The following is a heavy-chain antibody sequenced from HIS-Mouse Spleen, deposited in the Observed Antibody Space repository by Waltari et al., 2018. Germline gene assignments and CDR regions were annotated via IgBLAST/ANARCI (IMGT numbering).Heavy chain of an antibody. CDR1: GGSISSSSYY. D-gene: IGHD6-13*01. V-gene: IGHV4-39*07. CDR3: AREIPYSSSWYDWYFDL. Sequence: QLQLQESGPGLVKPSETLSLTCTVSGGSISSSSYYWGWIRQPPGKGLEWLGSIYYRGRTYSTPSLKSRVTISVDTSKNQVSLKLSSVTAADTAVYYCAREIPYSSSWYDWYFDLWGRGTLVTVSS. CDR2: IYYRGRT. J-gene: IGHJ2*01.